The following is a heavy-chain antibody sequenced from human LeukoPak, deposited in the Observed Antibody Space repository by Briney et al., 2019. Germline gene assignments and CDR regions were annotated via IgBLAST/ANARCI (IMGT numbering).Heavy chain of an antibody. D-gene: IGHD3-9*01. CDR3: ARSGYDILTGYYLTFDY. Sequence: PSETLSLTCTVSGGSISSYYWRWIRQPPGKGLEWIGYIYYSGSTNYNPSLKSRVTISVDTSKNQFSLKLSSVTAADTAVYYCARSGYDILTGYYLTFDYWGQGTLVTVSS. CDR1: GGSISSYY. V-gene: IGHV4-59*01. CDR2: IYYSGST. J-gene: IGHJ4*02.